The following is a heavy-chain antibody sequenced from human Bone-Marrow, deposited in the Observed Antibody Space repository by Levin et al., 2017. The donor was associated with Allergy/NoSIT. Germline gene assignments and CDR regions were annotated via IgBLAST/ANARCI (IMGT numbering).Heavy chain of an antibody. CDR2: IYYSGTS. J-gene: IGHJ4*02. CDR1: DGTISSSTYY. V-gene: IGHV4-39*01. D-gene: IGHD4-17*01. Sequence: SETLSLTCTVSDGTISSSTYYWGWIRQPPGKGLEWIGSIYYSGTSYYSPSLKSRVTISVDTSKNQFSLKLSSVNAADTAVDDCVRHGSMTTVAVDYWGQGTLVTVSS. CDR3: VRHGSMTTVAVDY.